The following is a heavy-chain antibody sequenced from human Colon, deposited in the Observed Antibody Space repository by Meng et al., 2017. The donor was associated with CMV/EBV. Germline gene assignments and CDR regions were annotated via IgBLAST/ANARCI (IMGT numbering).Heavy chain of an antibody. CDR1: GGSISSSNW. D-gene: IGHD6-19*01. Sequence: QVQLQESGPGLVKPSGTLSLPFAVSGGSISSSNWWNWVCQSPGKGLEWIGEISHSGSTNYNPSLKSRVTISVDKSKNQFSLKLTSVTAADTAVYYCARDPRLAVPGTKYWGQGTLVTVSS. V-gene: IGHV4-4*02. CDR2: ISHSGST. CDR3: ARDPRLAVPGTKY. J-gene: IGHJ4*02.